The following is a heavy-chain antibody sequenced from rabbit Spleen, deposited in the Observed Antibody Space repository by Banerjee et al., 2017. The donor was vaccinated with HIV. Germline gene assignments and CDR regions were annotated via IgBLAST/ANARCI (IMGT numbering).Heavy chain of an antibody. D-gene: IGHD2-1*01. CDR3: VRWGVDDYGGNL. CDR2: IDPIFGSV. J-gene: IGHJ4*01. CDR1: GFDLNNYG. V-gene: IGHV1S47*01. Sequence: QEQLVESGGGLVQPGGSLKLSCKASGFDLNNYGVSWVRQAPGKGLEWIGYIDPIFGSVYYASWVNGRFTVSSHNAQNTLYLQLNSLTAADTATYFCVRWGVDDYGGNLWGQGTLVTVS.